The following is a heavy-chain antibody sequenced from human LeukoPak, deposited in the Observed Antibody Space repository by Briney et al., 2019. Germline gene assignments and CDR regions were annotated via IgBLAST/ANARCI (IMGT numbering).Heavy chain of an antibody. D-gene: IGHD3-3*01. CDR1: GESFSGYY. V-gene: IGHV4-34*01. CDR2: INHSGST. Sequence: PSETLSLTCAVYGESFSGYYWSWIRQPPGKGLEWIGEINHSGSTNYNPSLKSRVTISVDTSKNQFSLKLSSVTAADTAVYYCATHRYSEWSRAFDIWGQGTMVTVSS. CDR3: ATHRYSEWSRAFDI. J-gene: IGHJ3*02.